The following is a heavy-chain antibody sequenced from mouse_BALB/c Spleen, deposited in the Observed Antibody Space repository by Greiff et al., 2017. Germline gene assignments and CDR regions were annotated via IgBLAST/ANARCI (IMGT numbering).Heavy chain of an antibody. CDR3: ARSNYRYDDAMDY. V-gene: IGHV5-17*02. CDR1: GFTFSSFG. D-gene: IGHD2-14*01. Sequence: DVMLVESGGGLVQPGGSRKLSCAASGFTFSSFGMHWVRQAPEKGLEWVAYISSGSSTIYYADTVKGRFTISRDNPKNTLFLQMTSLRSEDTAMYYCARSNYRYDDAMDYWGQGTSVTVSS. J-gene: IGHJ4*01. CDR2: ISSGSSTI.